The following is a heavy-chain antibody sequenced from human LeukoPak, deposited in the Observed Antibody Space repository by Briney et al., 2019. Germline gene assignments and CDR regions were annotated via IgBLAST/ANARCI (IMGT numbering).Heavy chain of an antibody. Sequence: PGRSLRLSCAASGFTFDDYAMHWVRQAPGKGLEWVSGISWNSGSIGYADSVKGRFTISRDNAKNSLYLQMDSLRAEDMALYYCAKDMPPKLAHGAIDYWGQGTLVTVSS. CDR1: GFTFDDYA. J-gene: IGHJ4*02. CDR3: AKDMPPKLAHGAIDY. CDR2: ISWNSGSI. D-gene: IGHD6-13*01. V-gene: IGHV3-9*03.